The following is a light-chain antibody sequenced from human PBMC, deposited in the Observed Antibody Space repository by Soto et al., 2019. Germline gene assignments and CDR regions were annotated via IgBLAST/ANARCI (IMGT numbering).Light chain of an antibody. CDR1: QSVSSGY. CDR3: QQASSFPPT. J-gene: IGKJ5*01. CDR2: GAS. Sequence: EIVLTQSSGTLSLSPGERATLPCRASQSVSSGYLAWYQQKPGQAPRLLTYGASTRVTGIPARFSGSGSGTEFTLTISSLQPEDFATYYCQQASSFPPTFGQGTRLEIK. V-gene: IGKV3-20*01.